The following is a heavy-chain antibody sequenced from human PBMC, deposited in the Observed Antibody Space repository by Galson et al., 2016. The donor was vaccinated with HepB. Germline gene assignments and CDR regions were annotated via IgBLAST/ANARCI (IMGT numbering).Heavy chain of an antibody. CDR3: AKALVRGSFYYYYYSMDV. D-gene: IGHD3-10*01. J-gene: IGHJ6*02. Sequence: SLRLSCAASGFTFGEYAMLWVRQAPGMGLEWISGISWNSGRIGYADSVGGRFTISRDNAKNSLYLQMNSLRAEDTALYYCAKALVRGSFYYYYYSMDVWGQGTTVTVSS. V-gene: IGHV3-9*01. CDR2: ISWNSGRI. CDR1: GFTFGEYA.